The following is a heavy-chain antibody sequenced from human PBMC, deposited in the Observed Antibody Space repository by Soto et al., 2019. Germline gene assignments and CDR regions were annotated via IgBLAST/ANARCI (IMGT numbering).Heavy chain of an antibody. Sequence: QVQLVQSGAEVKKPGASVKVSCKASGYTFTSYYMHWVRQAPGQGLEWMGIINPSGGSTSYEQKFQGRVTMTGDTATSTLYREMSSLRSEDTAVYYCARDGGYDFWRGYYPYGMDVWGQGTTVTVSS. J-gene: IGHJ6*02. CDR2: INPSGGST. CDR3: ARDGGYDFWRGYYPYGMDV. V-gene: IGHV1-46*01. D-gene: IGHD3-3*01. CDR1: GYTFTSYY.